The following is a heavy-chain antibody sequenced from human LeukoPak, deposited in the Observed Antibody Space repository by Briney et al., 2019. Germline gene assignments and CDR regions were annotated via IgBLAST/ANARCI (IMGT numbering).Heavy chain of an antibody. D-gene: IGHD3-10*01. CDR2: ISSSSSYI. Sequence: GGSLRLSCAASGFTFSSYSMTWVRQAPGKGLEWVSSISSSSSYIYYADSVKGRFTISRDNAKNSLYLQMNSLRAEDTAVCYCARASDYYGSGTYPYWGQGTLVTVSS. J-gene: IGHJ4*02. V-gene: IGHV3-21*01. CDR1: GFTFSSYS. CDR3: ARASDYYGSGTYPY.